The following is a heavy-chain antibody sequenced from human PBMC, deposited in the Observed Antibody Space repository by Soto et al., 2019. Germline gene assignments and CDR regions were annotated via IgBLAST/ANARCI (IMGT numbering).Heavy chain of an antibody. D-gene: IGHD2-2*01. CDR3: ARVGYCSSTSCYGEDYYYYMDV. Sequence: QVQLVQSGAEVKKPGASVKVSCKASGYTFTSYGISWVRQAPGQGLEWMGWISAYNGNTNYAKKLQGRVTMTTDTSTSTAYMELRSLRSDDTAVYYCARVGYCSSTSCYGEDYYYYMDVWGKGTTVTVSS. CDR1: GYTFTSYG. V-gene: IGHV1-18*01. J-gene: IGHJ6*03. CDR2: ISAYNGNT.